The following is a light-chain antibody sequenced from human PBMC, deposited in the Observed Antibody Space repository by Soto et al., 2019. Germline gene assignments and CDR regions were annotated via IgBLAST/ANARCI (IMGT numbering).Light chain of an antibody. J-gene: IGKJ1*01. CDR2: GAS. CDR1: QSVSSY. Sequence: EIVMTQSPATLSVSPGERANLSCRASQSVSSYLAWYQQKPGQAPRLLIYGASNRATGIPDRFSGSGSGTDFTLTISSLQSEDFAVYYCQQYNNWPRTFGQGTKVDIK. V-gene: IGKV3D-15*01. CDR3: QQYNNWPRT.